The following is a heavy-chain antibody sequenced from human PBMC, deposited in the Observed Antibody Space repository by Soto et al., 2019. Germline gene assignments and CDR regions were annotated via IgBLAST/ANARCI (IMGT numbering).Heavy chain of an antibody. Sequence: PSETLSLTCTVSGGSISSYYWSWIRQPAGKGLEWIGRIYTSGSTNYNPSLKSRVTMSVDTSKNQFSLKLSSVTAADTAVYYCERENFDTRSDYWRQGTMVTVSS. CDR2: IYTSGST. CDR1: GGSISSYY. V-gene: IGHV4-4*07. D-gene: IGHD3-9*01. J-gene: IGHJ4*02. CDR3: ERENFDTRSDY.